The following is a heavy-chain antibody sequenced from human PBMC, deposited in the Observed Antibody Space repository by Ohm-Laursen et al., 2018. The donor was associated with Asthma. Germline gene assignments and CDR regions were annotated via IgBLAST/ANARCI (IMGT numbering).Heavy chain of an antibody. Sequence: SLRLSCAASGFTFSSYSMNWVRQAPGKGLEWVSYITSYSSTTYYADSVKGRFTISRDNAKNSLYLQMNSLRAEDTAVYYCAREVGGVIADYYAMDVWGQGTTVTVS. CDR3: AREVGGVIADYYAMDV. J-gene: IGHJ6*02. CDR1: GFTFSSYS. D-gene: IGHD3-16*02. V-gene: IGHV3-48*01. CDR2: ITSYSSTT.